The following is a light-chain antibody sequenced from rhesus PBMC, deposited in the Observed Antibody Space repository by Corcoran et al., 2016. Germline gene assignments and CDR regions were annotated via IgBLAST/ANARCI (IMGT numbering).Light chain of an antibody. Sequence: DIQMTQSPSSLSASVGDTVTITCRASQSISSWLAWSQQKPGKAPKLLTNKASTLQSGVPSRFSGSVSGTDFTLTISSLQSEDFATDYCQQYSSSPFTFGPGTKLDIK. CDR2: KAS. J-gene: IGKJ3*01. CDR3: QQYSSSPFT. V-gene: IGKV1-22*01. CDR1: QSISSW.